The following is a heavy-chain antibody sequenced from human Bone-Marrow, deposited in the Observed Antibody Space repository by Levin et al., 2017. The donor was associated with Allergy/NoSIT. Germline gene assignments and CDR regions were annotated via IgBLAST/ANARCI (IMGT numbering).Heavy chain of an antibody. Sequence: SVKVSCKASGGTFNSHPIAWVRQAPGRGLEWMGEIIPIFDTRDYAQKFKGRITMTADESTGTVHMELSGLRSEETAVYYCAGGGGDEGRWDYWGQGTLVTVSS. V-gene: IGHV1-69*13. D-gene: IGHD4-23*01. CDR3: AGGGGDEGRWDY. J-gene: IGHJ4*02. CDR2: IIPIFDTR. CDR1: GGTFNSHP.